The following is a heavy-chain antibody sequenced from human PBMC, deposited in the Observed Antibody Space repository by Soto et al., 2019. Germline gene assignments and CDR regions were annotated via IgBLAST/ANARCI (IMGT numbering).Heavy chain of an antibody. Sequence: SETLSLTCTVSGGSISPYYWSWIRQPPGKGLEWVGYIYYAGTTSYNPSLKSRVTISLETSKSQFSLRLSSVTAEDTAVYYCARGNYYDSSGNYAYFGLWGQGTLVTVSS. J-gene: IGHJ4*02. V-gene: IGHV4-59*08. CDR1: GGSISPYY. CDR3: ARGNYYDSSGNYAYFGL. CDR2: IYYAGTT. D-gene: IGHD3-22*01.